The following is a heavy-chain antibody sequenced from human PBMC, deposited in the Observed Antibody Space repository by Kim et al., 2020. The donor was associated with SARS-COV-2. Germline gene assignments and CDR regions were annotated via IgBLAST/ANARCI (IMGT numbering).Heavy chain of an antibody. CDR1: GFTFSSYS. Sequence: GGSLRLSCAASGFTFSSYSMNWVRQAPGKGLEWVSSISSSSSYIYYADSVKGRFTISRDNAKNSLYLQMNSLRAEDTAVYYCARVSGYSGYDSHYYYGMDVWGQGTTVTVSS. CDR3: ARVSGYSGYDSHYYYGMDV. CDR2: ISSSSSYI. V-gene: IGHV3-21*01. J-gene: IGHJ6*02. D-gene: IGHD5-12*01.